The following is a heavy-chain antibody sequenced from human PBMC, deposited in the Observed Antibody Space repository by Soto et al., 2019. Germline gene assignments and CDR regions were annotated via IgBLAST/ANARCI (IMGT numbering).Heavy chain of an antibody. V-gene: IGHV4-59*02. J-gene: IGHJ4*02. Sequence: PSETLSLTCTVSGGSVTSYYWSWIRQPPGKGLEWIGYVFYSGSTNYYPSLRSRVTMSVDTSKNQLSLKLSSVTAADTAVYYCARVLPSYCGGDCPYFDSWGQGTLVTVSS. D-gene: IGHD2-21*02. CDR2: VFYSGST. CDR1: GGSVTSYY. CDR3: ARVLPSYCGGDCPYFDS.